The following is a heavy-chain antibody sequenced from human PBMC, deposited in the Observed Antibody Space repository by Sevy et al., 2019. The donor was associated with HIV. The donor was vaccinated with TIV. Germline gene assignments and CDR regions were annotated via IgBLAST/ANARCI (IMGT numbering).Heavy chain of an antibody. V-gene: IGHV3-7*01. CDR3: EGENVAVPAYY. D-gene: IGHD6-19*01. CDR1: TFTFRNYW. Sequence: GGSLRLSCAASTFTFRNYWMSWVHQAPGRGLEWVANIKQDGSETYYIDSVKGRFTVSRDNARNSLYLQMDNLRVEDTGVYFCEGENVAVPAYYWGQGTLVTVSS. J-gene: IGHJ4*02. CDR2: IKQDGSET.